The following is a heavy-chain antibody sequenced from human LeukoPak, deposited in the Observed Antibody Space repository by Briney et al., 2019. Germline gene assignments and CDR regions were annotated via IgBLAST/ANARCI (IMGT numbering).Heavy chain of an antibody. D-gene: IGHD2-2*01. V-gene: IGHV4-39*07. CDR3: ARIIVVVPAEPRGWFDP. Sequence: PSETLSLTCTVSGGSISSSSYYWGWIRQPPGKGLEWIGSIYYSGSTYYNPSLRSRVTISVDTSKNQFSLKLSSVTAADTAVYYCARIIVVVPAEPRGWFDPWGQGTLVTVPS. J-gene: IGHJ5*02. CDR2: IYYSGST. CDR1: GGSISSSSYY.